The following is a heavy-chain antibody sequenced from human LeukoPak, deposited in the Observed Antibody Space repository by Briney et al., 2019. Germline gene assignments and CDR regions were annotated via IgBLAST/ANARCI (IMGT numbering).Heavy chain of an antibody. CDR1: GFSFNSYS. Sequence: PGGSLRLSCAASGFSFNSYSMNWVRQAPGKGLEWLSYISSTGSTIYYADSVKGRFTISRDNAKNSLYLQMNSLRAEDTAVYYCARRGKVDTAMEGAFDYWGQGTLVTVSS. CDR2: ISSTGSTI. D-gene: IGHD5-18*01. J-gene: IGHJ4*02. V-gene: IGHV3-48*04. CDR3: ARRGKVDTAMEGAFDY.